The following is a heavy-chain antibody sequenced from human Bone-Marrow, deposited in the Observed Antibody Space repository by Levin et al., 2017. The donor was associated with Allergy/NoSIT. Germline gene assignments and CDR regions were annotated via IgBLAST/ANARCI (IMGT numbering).Heavy chain of an antibody. CDR2: ISSGSNYI. CDR3: AREGLEERVMVTFGGVIVPNWFDP. Sequence: PGGSLRLSCAASGFTFSTYNMNWVRQAPGKGLEWVSSISSGSNYIHYADSVKGRFTISRDNVKNSVLLQMNSLRDEDTAVYYCAREGLEERVMVTFGGVIVPNWFDPWGQGTLVTVSS. J-gene: IGHJ5*02. D-gene: IGHD3-16*02. V-gene: IGHV3-21*04. CDR1: GFTFSTYN.